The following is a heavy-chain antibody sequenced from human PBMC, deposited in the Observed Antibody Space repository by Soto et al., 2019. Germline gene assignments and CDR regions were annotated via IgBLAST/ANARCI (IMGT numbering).Heavy chain of an antibody. CDR2: IYYSGST. Sequence: SQTLSLTCTVSGGSISSSSYYWGWIRQPPGKGLEWIGSIYYSGSTYYNPSLKSRVTISVDTSKNQFSLKLSSVTAADTAVYYCASLWEGIITMVRGVTYYFDYWGQGTLVTVSS. D-gene: IGHD3-10*01. CDR1: GGSISSSSYY. V-gene: IGHV4-39*01. CDR3: ASLWEGIITMVRGVTYYFDY. J-gene: IGHJ4*02.